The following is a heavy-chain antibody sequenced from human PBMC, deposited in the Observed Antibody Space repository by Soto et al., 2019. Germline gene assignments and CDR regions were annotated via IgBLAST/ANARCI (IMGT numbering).Heavy chain of an antibody. V-gene: IGHV4-4*09. J-gene: IGHJ4*02. Sequence: SETLSLTCTVSGDSITTRYWSWIRQPPGKGLEWIGYIYTTGDNYNPSLMSRASMSLDTSKNLFSLRLRSVTAADAAVYYCAGGDHWRLVDYWGRGNLVTVSS. D-gene: IGHD3-16*01. CDR3: AGGDHWRLVDY. CDR2: IYTTGD. CDR1: GDSITTRY.